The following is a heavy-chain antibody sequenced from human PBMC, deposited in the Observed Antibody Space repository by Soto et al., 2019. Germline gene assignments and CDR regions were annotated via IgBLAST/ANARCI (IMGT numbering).Heavy chain of an antibody. J-gene: IGHJ4*02. V-gene: IGHV3-48*03. CDR2: ISTSGNII. CDR3: ARDSHRYYFDQ. CDR1: GFSFSSYE. Sequence: EVQLVESGGGFVQPGVSLRLSCAASGFSFSSYEMNWVRQAPGKGLEWVSYISTSGNIIYYADSVKGRFTISRDNARNSLSLQMYSLRAEDTAVYYCARDSHRYYFDQWGQGTLVTVSS.